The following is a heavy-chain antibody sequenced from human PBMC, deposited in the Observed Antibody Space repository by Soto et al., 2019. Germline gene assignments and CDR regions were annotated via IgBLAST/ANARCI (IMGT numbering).Heavy chain of an antibody. CDR1: GGFISRGGYY. CDR3: ARCRDAFGFDS. V-gene: IGHV4-31*03. CDR2: IHYRGST. Sequence: QVQLQESGPGLVEPSQTLSLTCSVSGGFISRGGYYWSWIRQFPGKGLEWIGYIHYRGSTYYNPSLKSRGSLSVDMSKNQLSLNLTSVTAADTAVYYCARCRDAFGFDSWGQGTLVTVSS. D-gene: IGHD2-2*01. J-gene: IGHJ4*02.